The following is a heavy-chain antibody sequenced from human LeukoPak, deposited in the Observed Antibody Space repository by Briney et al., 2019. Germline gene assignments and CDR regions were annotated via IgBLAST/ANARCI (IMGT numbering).Heavy chain of an antibody. CDR2: IYYSGST. CDR3: ARSNCGYDSIPNYMDV. Sequence: SETLSLTCTVSGASISSGNSYWSWIRQPPGKGLEWIGYIYYSGSTYYNPSLKRRVTISVDTSKNQSSLKLSSVTAADTAVYYCARSNCGYDSIPNYMDVWGKGTTVTVSS. V-gene: IGHV4-30-4*08. CDR1: GASISSGNSY. J-gene: IGHJ6*03. D-gene: IGHD5-12*01.